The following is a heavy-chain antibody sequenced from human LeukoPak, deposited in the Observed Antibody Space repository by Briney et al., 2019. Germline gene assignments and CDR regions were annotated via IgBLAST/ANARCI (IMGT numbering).Heavy chain of an antibody. J-gene: IGHJ4*02. CDR2: INHSGST. D-gene: IGHD4-17*01. CDR3: ARRRDYGDYYFDY. CDR1: GGSMRSYY. V-gene: IGHV4-34*01. Sequence: SETLSLTCTVSGGSMRSYYWSWIRQTPGKGLEWIGEINHSGSTNYNPSLKSRVTISVDTSKNQFSLKLSSVTAADTAVYYCARRRDYGDYYFDYWGQGTLVTVSS.